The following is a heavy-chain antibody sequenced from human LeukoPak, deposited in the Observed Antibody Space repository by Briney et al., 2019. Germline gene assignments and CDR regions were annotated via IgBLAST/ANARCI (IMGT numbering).Heavy chain of an antibody. CDR1: GGSISSGSYY. J-gene: IGHJ4*02. CDR3: ARDPDGDYAYFDY. D-gene: IGHD4-17*01. CDR2: IYTSGST. V-gene: IGHV4-61*02. Sequence: SQTLSLTCTVSGGSISSGSYYWCWIRQPAGKGLEWIGRIYTSGSTNYNPSLKSRVTISVDTSKNQFSLKLSSVTAADTAVYYCARDPDGDYAYFDYWGQGTLVTVSS.